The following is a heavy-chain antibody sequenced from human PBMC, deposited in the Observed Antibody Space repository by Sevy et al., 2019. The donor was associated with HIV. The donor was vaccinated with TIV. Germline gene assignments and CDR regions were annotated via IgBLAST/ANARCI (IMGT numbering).Heavy chain of an antibody. J-gene: IGHJ3*02. Sequence: ASVKVSCKVSGYTLTELSMHWVRQAPGKGLEWMGGFDPEDGETIYAQKFQGRVTMTEDTSTDTAYMELSSLRSEDTAVYYCATLSGSYDTRTDAFDIWGQGTMVTVSS. CDR3: ATLSGSYDTRTDAFDI. V-gene: IGHV1-24*01. CDR1: GYTLTELS. CDR2: FDPEDGET. D-gene: IGHD1-26*01.